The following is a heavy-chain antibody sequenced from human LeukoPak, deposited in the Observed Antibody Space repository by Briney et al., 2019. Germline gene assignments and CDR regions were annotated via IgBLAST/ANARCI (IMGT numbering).Heavy chain of an antibody. D-gene: IGHD3-22*01. Sequence: PSETLSLTCTVSGGSISSYYWSWIRQPAGKGLEWIGRIYTSGSTNYNPSLKSRVTMSVDTSKNQFSLKLSSVTAADTAVYYCARQNYYDSSGYYYFSDYWGQGTLVTVSS. V-gene: IGHV4-4*07. CDR3: ARQNYYDSSGYYYFSDY. J-gene: IGHJ4*02. CDR1: GGSISSYY. CDR2: IYTSGST.